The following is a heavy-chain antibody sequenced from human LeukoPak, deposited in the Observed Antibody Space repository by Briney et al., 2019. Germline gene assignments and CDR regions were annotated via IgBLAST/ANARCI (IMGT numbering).Heavy chain of an antibody. D-gene: IGHD7-27*01. CDR3: ARQIPNWGIDY. J-gene: IGHJ4*02. Sequence: SETLSLTCTVSGGSISSYCWSWIRQPPGKGLEWIEYIYTSGSTDYNPSLKSRVTISVDTSKNQFSLKLTSVTAADSAVYYCARQIPNWGIDYWGQGTLVTVSS. CDR2: IYTSGST. V-gene: IGHV4-4*09. CDR1: GGSISSYC.